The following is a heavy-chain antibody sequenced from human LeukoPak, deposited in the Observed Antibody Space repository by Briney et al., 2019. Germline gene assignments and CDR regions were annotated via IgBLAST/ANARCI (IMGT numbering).Heavy chain of an antibody. CDR3: AKDPYSYASGRATFDF. V-gene: IGHV3-30*18. J-gene: IGHJ4*02. CDR2: ISFLGSEK. CDR1: GFTFSAYD. Sequence: GTSLRLFCAASGFTFSAYDMHWVRRAPGKGLEWVALISFLGSEKDYADSVKGRFTISRDNPKNTLYLQMNSLRPDDTAVYYCAKDPYSYASGRATFDFWGQGALVTVSS. D-gene: IGHD3-10*01.